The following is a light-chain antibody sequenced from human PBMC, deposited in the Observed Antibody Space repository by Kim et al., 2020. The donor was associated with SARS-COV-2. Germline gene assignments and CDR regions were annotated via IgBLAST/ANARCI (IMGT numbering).Light chain of an antibody. V-gene: IGKV1-17*03. Sequence: ASVGDRVTITCRGSRDVRIYLAWFQQKPGKVPKRLIYAASSLQNGVPSRFSGSGSGTEFTLTISRLQPEDFATYYCLHYDDYPLTFGQGTRLEIK. CDR2: AAS. J-gene: IGKJ5*01. CDR1: RDVRIY. CDR3: LHYDDYPLT.